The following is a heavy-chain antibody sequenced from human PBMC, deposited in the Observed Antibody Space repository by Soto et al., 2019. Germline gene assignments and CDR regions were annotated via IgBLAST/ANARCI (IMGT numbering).Heavy chain of an antibody. CDR3: ARSQGSSTSLEIYYYYYYGMDV. D-gene: IGHD2-2*01. V-gene: IGHV1-69*01. CDR2: IIPISGTA. Sequence: QVQLVQSEAEVKKPGSSVKVSCKASGGTFSRYAISWVRQAPGQGLEWMGGIIPISGTANYAQKFQGRVTITADESTSTAYMELSSPRSEDTAVYYCARSQGSSTSLEIYYYYYYGMDVWGPGTTDTVSS. CDR1: GGTFSRYA. J-gene: IGHJ6*02.